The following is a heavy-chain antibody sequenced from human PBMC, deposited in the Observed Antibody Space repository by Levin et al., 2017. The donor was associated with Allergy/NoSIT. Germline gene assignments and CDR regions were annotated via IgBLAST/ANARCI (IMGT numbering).Heavy chain of an antibody. V-gene: IGHV3-23*01. CDR3: AKDQGDYIWGSYRYDDY. CDR1: GFTFSSYA. J-gene: IGHJ4*02. D-gene: IGHD3-16*02. CDR2: ISGSGGST. Sequence: TGGSLRLSCAASGFTFSSYAMSWVRQAPGKGLEWVSAISGSGGSTYYADSVKGRFTISRDNSKNTLYLQMNSLRAEDTAVYYCAKDQGDYIWGSYRYDDYWGQGTLVTVSS.